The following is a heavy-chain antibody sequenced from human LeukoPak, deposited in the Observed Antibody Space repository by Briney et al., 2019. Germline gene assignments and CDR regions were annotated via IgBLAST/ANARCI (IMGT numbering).Heavy chain of an antibody. J-gene: IGHJ4*02. CDR2: ISSSSSYI. CDR1: GFTFSSYS. CDR3: ASLSITMVRGVMDY. V-gene: IGHV3-21*01. Sequence: GGSLRLSCAASGFTFSSYSMNWVRQAPGKGLEWVSSISSSSSYIYYADSVKGRFTISRDNAKNSLYLQMNSLRAEDTAVYYCASLSITMVRGVMDYWGQGTLVTVSS. D-gene: IGHD3-10*01.